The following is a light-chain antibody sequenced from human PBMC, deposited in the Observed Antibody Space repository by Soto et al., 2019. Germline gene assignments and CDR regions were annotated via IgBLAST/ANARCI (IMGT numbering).Light chain of an antibody. Sequence: SYELTQPPSVSVAPGQTASITCSGGKLGDKNACWYQQKPGQCPVLVIYQDTKRRSGIPERFSGSSSGDSAPRTVSGTQPMDEADYRCQAWDSVSYVFGTGTKLTVL. CDR2: QDT. CDR3: QAWDSVSYV. J-gene: IGLJ1*01. CDR1: KLGDKN. V-gene: IGLV3-1*01.